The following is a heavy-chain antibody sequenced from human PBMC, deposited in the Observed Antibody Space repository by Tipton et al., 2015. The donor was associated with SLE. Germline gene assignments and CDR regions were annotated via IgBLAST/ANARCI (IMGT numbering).Heavy chain of an antibody. CDR3: ARLHCSSTSCLLDY. D-gene: IGHD2-2*01. Sequence: TLSLTCTVSGGSISSSSYYWGWIRQPPGKGLEWIGSIYYSWSTYYNPSLKSRVTISVDTSKNQFSLKLSSVTAADTAVYYCARLHCSSTSCLLDYWGQGTLVTVSS. V-gene: IGHV4-39*07. J-gene: IGHJ4*02. CDR1: GGSISSSSYY. CDR2: IYYSWST.